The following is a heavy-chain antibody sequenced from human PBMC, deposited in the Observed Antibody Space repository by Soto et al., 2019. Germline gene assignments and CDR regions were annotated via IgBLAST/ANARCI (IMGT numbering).Heavy chain of an antibody. CDR3: AKDDSGAADI. D-gene: IGHD3-16*01. Sequence: QVQLQESGPGLVGPWGPRPLTCPAPGASFRTYSGTGFGRPAGKGLEWIGRVDTTGGTNYIASLKSRVTMSVDTSKNQFSLNLRFVTAADTAVYFCAKDDSGAADIWGQGTMVTVS. J-gene: IGHJ3*02. CDR1: GASFRTYS. CDR2: VDTTGGT. V-gene: IGHV4-4*07.